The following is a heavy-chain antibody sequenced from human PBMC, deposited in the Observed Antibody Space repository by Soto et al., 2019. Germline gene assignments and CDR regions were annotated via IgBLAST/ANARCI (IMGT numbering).Heavy chain of an antibody. CDR3: AKDSRGYSYGYFDY. CDR1: GFTFSSYA. Sequence: PGGSLRLSCAASGFTFSSYAMSWVRQAPGKGLEWVLAISGSGGSTYYADSVKGRFTISRDNSKNTLYLQMNSLRAEDTAVYYCAKDSRGYSYGYFDYWGQGTLVTVSS. J-gene: IGHJ4*02. V-gene: IGHV3-23*01. D-gene: IGHD5-18*01. CDR2: ISGSGGST.